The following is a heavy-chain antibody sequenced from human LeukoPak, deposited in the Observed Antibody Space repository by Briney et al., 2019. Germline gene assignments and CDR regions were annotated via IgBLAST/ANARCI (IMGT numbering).Heavy chain of an antibody. CDR2: IYHSGST. CDR1: GGSISSYY. Sequence: SETLSLTCTVSGGSISSYYWSWIRQPPGKGLEWIGYIYHSGSTYYNPSLKSRVTISVDRSKNQFSLKLSSVTAADTAVYYCARDRYGESYWYFDLWGRGTLVTVSS. CDR3: ARDRYGESYWYFDL. D-gene: IGHD4-17*01. J-gene: IGHJ2*01. V-gene: IGHV4-59*12.